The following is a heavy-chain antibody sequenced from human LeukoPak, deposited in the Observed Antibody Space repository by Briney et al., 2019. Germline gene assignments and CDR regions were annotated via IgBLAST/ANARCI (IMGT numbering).Heavy chain of an antibody. CDR3: TRHIQGYSVDY. CDR2: IYPADSDT. CDR1: GYAFSSYW. D-gene: IGHD5-12*01. J-gene: IGHJ4*02. Sequence: GESLKISCKGSGYAFSSYWIGWVRQMPGKGLGWMGIIYPADSDTRYSPSFQGQVTISAHKSISTAYLLWSSLKASDTAMYYCTRHIQGYSVDYWGQGTLVTVSS. V-gene: IGHV5-51*01.